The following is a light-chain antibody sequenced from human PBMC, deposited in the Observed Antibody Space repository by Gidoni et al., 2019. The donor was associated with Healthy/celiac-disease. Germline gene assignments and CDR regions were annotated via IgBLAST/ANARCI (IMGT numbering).Light chain of an antibody. CDR1: SSNIGAGYD. V-gene: IGLV1-40*01. CDR2: GNS. CDR3: QSYDSSMSGSRV. J-gene: IGLJ3*02. Sequence: QSLLTHPPSLSAAPGQRVTISCTGSSSNIGAGYDVHWYQQLPGTAHTLIIYGNSNRPSGVPDRFSGSKSGTSASLAITGLQAEDEDDYYCQSYDSSMSGSRVFGGGTKLTVL.